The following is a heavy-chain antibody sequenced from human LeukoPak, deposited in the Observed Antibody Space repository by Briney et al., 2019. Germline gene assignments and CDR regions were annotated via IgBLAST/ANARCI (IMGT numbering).Heavy chain of an antibody. Sequence: SVKVSCKASGGTFSSYAISWVRQAPGQGLEWMGRIIPILGIANYAQKFQGRVTITADKSTSTAYMELSSLRSEDTAVYYCARHEVGATTPYDAFDIWGQGTMVTVSS. D-gene: IGHD1-26*01. CDR1: GGTFSSYA. CDR3: ARHEVGATTPYDAFDI. J-gene: IGHJ3*02. CDR2: IIPILGIA. V-gene: IGHV1-69*04.